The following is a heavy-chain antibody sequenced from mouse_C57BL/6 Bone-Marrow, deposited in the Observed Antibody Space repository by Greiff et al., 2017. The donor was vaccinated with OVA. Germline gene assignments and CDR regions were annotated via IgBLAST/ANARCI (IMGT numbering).Heavy chain of an antibody. Sequence: DVKLVESGEGLVKPGGSLKLSCAASGFTFSSYAMSWVRQTPEKRLEWVAYISSGGDYIYYADTVKGRFTISRDNARNTLYLQMSSLKSEDTAMYYCTRDSLYDYDYAMDYWGQGTSVTVSS. CDR3: TRDSLYDYDYAMDY. CDR1: GFTFSSYA. CDR2: ISSGGDYI. V-gene: IGHV5-9-1*02. D-gene: IGHD2-4*01. J-gene: IGHJ4*01.